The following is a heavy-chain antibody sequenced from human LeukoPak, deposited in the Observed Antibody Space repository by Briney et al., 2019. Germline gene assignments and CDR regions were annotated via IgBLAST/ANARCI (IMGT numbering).Heavy chain of an antibody. CDR1: GGSISSYY. D-gene: IGHD2/OR15-2a*01. V-gene: IGHV4-59*01. CDR2: FYYGGSA. J-gene: IGHJ4*02. Sequence: SETLSLTCTVSGGSISSYYWSWIRQPAGKGLEWIGYFYYGGSANYNPSLKSRISMSVDTSKNEFSLKLTSVTAADTAVYYCARIPFRVGIVESRSYWGQGTLVTVSS. CDR3: ARIPFRVGIVESRSY.